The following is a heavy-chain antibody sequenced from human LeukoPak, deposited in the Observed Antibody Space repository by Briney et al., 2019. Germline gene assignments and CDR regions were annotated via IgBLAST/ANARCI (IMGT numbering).Heavy chain of an antibody. J-gene: IGHJ5*02. V-gene: IGHV3-21*01. Sequence: NPGGSLRLPCAASGFTFSNYGMNWVRQAPGKGLEWVSSITSSGTFTYYSDSVKGRFTISRDNARNSLYLQMNSLRADDTAVYYCARDVEEQQLVRVDNWFDPWGQGTLVTVSS. CDR2: ITSSGTFT. D-gene: IGHD6-13*01. CDR3: ARDVEEQQLVRVDNWFDP. CDR1: GFTFSNYG.